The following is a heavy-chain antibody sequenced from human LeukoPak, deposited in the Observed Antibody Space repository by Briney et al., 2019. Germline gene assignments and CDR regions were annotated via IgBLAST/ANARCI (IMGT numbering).Heavy chain of an antibody. Sequence: GASVKVSCKASGYTFTSYAMNWVRQAPGQGLEWMGWINTNTGNPTYAQGFTGRFVFSLDTSVSTAYLQISSLKAEDTAVYYCARVSYCSSTSCRMLDYWGQGTLVTVSS. V-gene: IGHV7-4-1*02. CDR2: INTNTGNP. CDR3: ARVSYCSSTSCRMLDY. D-gene: IGHD2-2*01. CDR1: GYTFTSYA. J-gene: IGHJ4*02.